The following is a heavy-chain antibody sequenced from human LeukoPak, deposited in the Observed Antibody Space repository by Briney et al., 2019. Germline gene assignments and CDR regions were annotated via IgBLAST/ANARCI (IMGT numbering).Heavy chain of an antibody. D-gene: IGHD6-6*01. CDR3: ARDFSSSSTVYYYYYMDV. V-gene: IGHV4-59*12. Sequence: SETLSLTCTVSGGSISSYYWSWIRQPPGKGLEWIGTISYSGTTYYSPSLKSRVTISLDTSKNQFSLKLSSVTAADTAIYYCARDFSSSSTVYYYYYMDVWGKGTTVTVSS. CDR2: ISYSGTT. CDR1: GGSISSYY. J-gene: IGHJ6*03.